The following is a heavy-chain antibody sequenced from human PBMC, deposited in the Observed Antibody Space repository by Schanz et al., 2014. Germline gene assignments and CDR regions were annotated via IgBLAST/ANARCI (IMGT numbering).Heavy chain of an antibody. CDR2: ISAFDDKT. V-gene: IGHV1-18*01. D-gene: IGHD3-3*01. CDR1: GYTFTSYD. J-gene: IGHJ3*02. CDR3: VTEKRMESGTWAKAFDI. Sequence: QVQLVQSGAEVKKPGASVKVSCKASGYTFTSYDINWVRQATGQGPEWMGWISAFDDKTDYAQNFQGRLIMTTDTSTTTVYMELSSLRSDDTAMYYCVTEKRMESGTWAKAFDIWGQGTWVTVSS.